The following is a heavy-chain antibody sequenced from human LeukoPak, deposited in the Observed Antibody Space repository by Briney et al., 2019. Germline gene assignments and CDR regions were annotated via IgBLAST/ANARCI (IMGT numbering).Heavy chain of an antibody. Sequence: ASVKVSCKAPGYTFTGYYMHWVRQAPGQGLEWMGWINPNSGGTNYAQKFQGRVTMTRDTSISTAYMELSRLRSDDTAVYYCARGGEAVPAAMSHYWGQGTLVTASS. J-gene: IGHJ4*02. CDR1: GYTFTGYY. CDR3: ARGGEAVPAAMSHY. V-gene: IGHV1-2*02. CDR2: INPNSGGT. D-gene: IGHD2-2*01.